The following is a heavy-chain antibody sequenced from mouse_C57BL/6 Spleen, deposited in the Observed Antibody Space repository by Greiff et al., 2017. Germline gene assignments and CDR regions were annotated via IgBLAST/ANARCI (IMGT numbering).Heavy chain of an antibody. CDR3: ARECGNWYFDV. CDR2: IDPSDSET. J-gene: IGHJ1*03. D-gene: IGHD2-10*02. Sequence: QVQLQQPGAELVRPGSSVKLSCKASGYTFTSYWMHWVKQRPIQGLEWIGNIDPSDSETHYNQKFKDKATLTVDKSSSTAYMQLSSLTSEDSAVYYCARECGNWYFDVWGTGTTVTVSS. V-gene: IGHV1-52*01. CDR1: GYTFTSYW.